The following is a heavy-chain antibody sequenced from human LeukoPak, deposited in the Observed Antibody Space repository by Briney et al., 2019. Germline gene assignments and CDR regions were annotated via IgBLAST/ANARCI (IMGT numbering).Heavy chain of an antibody. CDR2: IYYSGST. J-gene: IGHJ4*02. V-gene: IGHV4-39*07. D-gene: IGHD3-3*01. CDR1: GGSISSSSYY. Sequence: SETLSLTCTVSGGSISSSSYYWGWVRQPPGKGLEWIGSIYYSGSTYYNPTLKSRVTISVDTSKNQFSLKLSSVTAADTAVYYCARRGTYYDFWSGQVGLFDYWGQGTLVTVSS. CDR3: ARRGTYYDFWSGQVGLFDY.